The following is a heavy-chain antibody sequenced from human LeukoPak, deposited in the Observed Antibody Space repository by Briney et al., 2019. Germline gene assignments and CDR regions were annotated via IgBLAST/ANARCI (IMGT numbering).Heavy chain of an antibody. CDR3: ATDYFRSLEY. Sequence: GGSLSLSCAASGFAFSVSWMHWVRQAPGKGLVWVSVIKSDGSGTAYADSVKGRFTISRDNAKNTVYLQMNSLRDEDTAVYYCATDYFRSLEYWGQGILVTVSS. V-gene: IGHV3-74*03. CDR1: GFAFSVSW. J-gene: IGHJ4*02. CDR2: IKSDGSGT. D-gene: IGHD2/OR15-2a*01.